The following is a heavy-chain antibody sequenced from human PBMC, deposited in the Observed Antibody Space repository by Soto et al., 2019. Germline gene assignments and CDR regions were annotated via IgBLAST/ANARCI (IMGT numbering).Heavy chain of an antibody. CDR1: GYIFTEYY. CDR3: ARRSVDSIGDF. V-gene: IGHV1-2*02. D-gene: IGHD3-22*01. CDR2: INPRNGGA. Sequence: LVKVYCKASGYIFTEYYIHCVRQAPGQGLEWMGWINPRNGGATRAHNFQGRVIMTRDTSISTAYMELSSLRSDDTAVYYWARRSVDSIGDFWGQGTLVTVSS. J-gene: IGHJ4*02.